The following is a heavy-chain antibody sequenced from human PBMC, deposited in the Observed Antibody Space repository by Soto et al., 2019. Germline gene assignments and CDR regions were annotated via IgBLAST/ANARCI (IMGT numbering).Heavy chain of an antibody. CDR2: IGVGGGDR. V-gene: IGHV3-23*01. Sequence: GGSLRLSCAASGFTFSSYAMSWVRQAPGKGLEWVSIIGVGGGDRYYPESVKGRFTISRDNSRDTLYLEMNSLRDEDTAIYYCARVRFGELVWGQGTLVTVSS. CDR1: GFTFSSYA. J-gene: IGHJ4*02. CDR3: ARVRFGELV. D-gene: IGHD3-10*01.